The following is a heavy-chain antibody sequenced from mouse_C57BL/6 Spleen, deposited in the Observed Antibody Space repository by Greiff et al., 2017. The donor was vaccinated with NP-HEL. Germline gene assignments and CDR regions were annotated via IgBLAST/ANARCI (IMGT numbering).Heavy chain of an antibody. CDR1: GYTFTSYW. V-gene: IGHV1-55*01. CDR2: IYPGSGST. CDR3: ARSWVAY. Sequence: VQLQQSGPELVKPGASVKISCKASGYTFTSYWITWVKQRPGQGLEWIGDIYPGSGSTNYNEKFKSKATLTVDTSSSTAYMQLSSLTSEDSAVYYCARSWVAYWGQGTLVTVSA. J-gene: IGHJ3*01.